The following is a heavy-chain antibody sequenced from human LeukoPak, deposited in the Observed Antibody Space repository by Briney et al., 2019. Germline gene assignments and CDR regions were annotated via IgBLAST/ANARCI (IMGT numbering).Heavy chain of an antibody. Sequence: PSETLSLTCTVSGGSISSYYWSWIRQPAGKGLEWIGRIYNSGGTNYNTNYNPSLTSRVTMSVDTSKNQFSLKLNSVTAADSAVYYCARARGRLLLVDYWGHGTLVTVSS. V-gene: IGHV4-4*07. CDR3: ARARGRLLLVDY. CDR1: GGSISSYY. CDR2: IYNSGGT. D-gene: IGHD2-15*01. J-gene: IGHJ4*01.